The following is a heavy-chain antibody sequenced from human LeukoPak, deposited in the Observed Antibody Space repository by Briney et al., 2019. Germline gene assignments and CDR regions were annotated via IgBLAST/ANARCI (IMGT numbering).Heavy chain of an antibody. CDR3: VRDGEEVAISVNYWFDP. D-gene: IGHD2-2*02. CDR1: GGTFSSYA. J-gene: IGHJ5*02. CDR2: IIPIFGTA. Sequence: SVKVSCKASGGTFSSYAISWVRQAPGQGLEWMGGIIPIFGTANYAQKFQGRVTITADESTSTAYMELRGLRSEDTAVYYCVRDGEEVAISVNYWFDPWGQGTLVTVSS. V-gene: IGHV1-69*01.